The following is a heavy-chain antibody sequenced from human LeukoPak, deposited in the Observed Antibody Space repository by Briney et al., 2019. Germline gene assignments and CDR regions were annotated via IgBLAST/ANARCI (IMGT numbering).Heavy chain of an antibody. CDR1: GFTFSSYA. D-gene: IGHD1-7*01. V-gene: IGHV3-23*01. J-gene: IGHJ3*02. CDR2: ISGSGGST. Sequence: GGSLRLSCAASGFTFSSYAMSWVRQAPGKGLEWVSAISGSGGSTYYADSVKGRFTISRDNSKNTLYLQMNSLRAEDTAVYYCARGNYAIDAFDIWGQGTTVTVSS. CDR3: ARGNYAIDAFDI.